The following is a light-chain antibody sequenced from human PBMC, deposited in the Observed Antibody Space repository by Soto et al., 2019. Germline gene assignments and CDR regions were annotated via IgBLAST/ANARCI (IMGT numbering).Light chain of an antibody. J-gene: IGKJ1*01. CDR2: GAS. Sequence: EIVFTQSPGILYLSPGERATLSCRAIQSVSNDFLAWYQQKPGQAPRLLIYGASTRATDVPDRFSGSGSGADFTLSISRLEPEDFAVYYCQQYGSSPPRTFGQGTKV. CDR1: QSVSNDF. CDR3: QQYGSSPPRT. V-gene: IGKV3-20*01.